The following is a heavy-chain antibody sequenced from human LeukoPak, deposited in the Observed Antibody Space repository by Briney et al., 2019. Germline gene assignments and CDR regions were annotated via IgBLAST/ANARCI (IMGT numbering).Heavy chain of an antibody. Sequence: GGSLRLSCGGSGFIFNNYGMNWVRQAPGKGLEWVSSVTISGDTTYYADSVKGRFTISRDNSKNTVFLVMSSLRAEDTAVYYCARGRGRNPSGYYYYMDVWGKGTTVTISS. CDR2: VTISGDTT. D-gene: IGHD2-15*01. J-gene: IGHJ6*03. CDR3: ARGRGRNPSGYYYYMDV. V-gene: IGHV3-23*01. CDR1: GFIFNNYG.